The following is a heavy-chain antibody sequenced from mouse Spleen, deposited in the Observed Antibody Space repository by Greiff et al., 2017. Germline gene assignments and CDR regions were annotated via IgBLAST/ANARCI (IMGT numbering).Heavy chain of an antibody. J-gene: IGHJ1*03. CDR1: GYTFTDYY. D-gene: IGHD1-1*01. CDR2: IYPGSGNT. V-gene: IGHV1-76*01. Sequence: QVQLQQSGAELVRPGASVKLSCKASGYTFTDYYINWVKQRPGQGLEWIARIYPGSGNTYYNEKFKGKATLTAEKSSSTAYMQLSSLTSEDSAVYFCARRDYYGSSPYWYFDVWGTGTTVTVSS. CDR3: ARRDYYGSSPYWYFDV.